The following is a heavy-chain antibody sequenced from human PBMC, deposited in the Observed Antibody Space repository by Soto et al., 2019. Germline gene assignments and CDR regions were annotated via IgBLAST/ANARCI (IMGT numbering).Heavy chain of an antibody. D-gene: IGHD2-2*01. CDR1: GCTFSSYA. CDR2: IIPIFGTA. CDR3: ARNGRAGHSTSTTCYHSNWLGT. V-gene: IGHV1-69*13. Sequence: GASVKVSCKAAGCTFSSYAISWVRQAPGQGIEWMGGIIPIFGTANYAQKFQGRVTITADESTSTAYMELSSLRSEDTAVYYCARNGRAGHSTSTTCYHSNWLGTWRQGTXV. J-gene: IGHJ5*02.